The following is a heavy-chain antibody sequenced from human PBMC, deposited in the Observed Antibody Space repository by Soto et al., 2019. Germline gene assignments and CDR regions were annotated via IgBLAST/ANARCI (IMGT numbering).Heavy chain of an antibody. D-gene: IGHD2-21*02. CDR3: ARLVVTAPYYYYGMDV. CDR2: IDPSDSYT. J-gene: IGHJ6*02. V-gene: IGHV5-10-1*01. Sequence: ESLKISCKGSGYSFTSYWIGWVRQMPGKGLEWMGRIDPSDSYTNYSPSFQGHVTISADKSISTAYLQWSSLKASDTAMYYCARLVVTAPYYYYGMDVWGQGTTVTVSS. CDR1: GYSFTSYW.